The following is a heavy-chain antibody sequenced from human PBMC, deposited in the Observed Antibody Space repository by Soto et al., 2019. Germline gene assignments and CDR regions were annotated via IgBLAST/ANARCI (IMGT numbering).Heavy chain of an antibody. CDR1: GFTFSTYA. J-gene: IGHJ5*02. D-gene: IGHD6-19*01. Sequence: GGSLRLSCAASGFTFSTYAMTWVRQAPGKGLEWVSTITGNGGSTYYADSVKGRFTISRDNSKNTLYLQMNSLRAEDTAVYYCAKDQQQWLAPNGFAPGAQGPLVTV. CDR3: AKDQQQWLAPNGFAP. CDR2: ITGNGGST. V-gene: IGHV3-23*01.